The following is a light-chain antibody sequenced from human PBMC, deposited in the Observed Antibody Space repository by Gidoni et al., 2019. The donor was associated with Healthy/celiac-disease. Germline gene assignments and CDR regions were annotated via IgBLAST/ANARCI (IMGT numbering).Light chain of an antibody. Sequence: DIVMTQSPDSLAVSLGERATINGKSSQSVLYSSNNKNYLAWYQQKPGQPPKLLIYWASTRESGVPDRFSGSGSGTDFTLTISSLQAEDVAVYYCQQYYSTPPKLTFGGGTKVEIK. CDR3: QQYYSTPPKLT. J-gene: IGKJ4*01. V-gene: IGKV4-1*01. CDR1: QSVLYSSNNKNY. CDR2: WAS.